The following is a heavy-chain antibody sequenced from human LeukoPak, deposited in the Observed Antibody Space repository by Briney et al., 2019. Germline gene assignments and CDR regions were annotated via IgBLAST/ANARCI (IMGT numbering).Heavy chain of an antibody. D-gene: IGHD1-26*01. CDR1: GFIFSGYW. CDR3: ARDGGGPDY. Sequence: GGSLRLSCAASGFIFSGYWMSWVRQAPGKRLEWVANIKEDGSEKYYVDSVKGRFTISRDNAKNTLYLQMNSLRAEDTALYYCARDGGGPDYWGQGTLVTVSS. V-gene: IGHV3-7*03. J-gene: IGHJ4*02. CDR2: IKEDGSEK.